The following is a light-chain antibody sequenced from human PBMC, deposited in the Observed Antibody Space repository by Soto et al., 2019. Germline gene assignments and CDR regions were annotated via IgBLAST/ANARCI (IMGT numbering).Light chain of an antibody. CDR2: DTF. CDR1: QSISSNY. V-gene: IGKV3-20*01. J-gene: IGKJ4*01. Sequence: EIVMTQSPATLSVVPGERATLSCRASQSISSNYVAWYQQKPDQAPRLLIYDTFSRATGIPDRFSGSGSGTDFTLTISRLELQDFAAYYCQQYDSTPLTFGGGTKVDIK. CDR3: QQYDSTPLT.